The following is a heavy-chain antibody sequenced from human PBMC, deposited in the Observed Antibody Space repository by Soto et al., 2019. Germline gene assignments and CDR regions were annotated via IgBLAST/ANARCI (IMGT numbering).Heavy chain of an antibody. CDR2: ISYDGSNK. V-gene: IGHV3-30-3*01. D-gene: IGHD3-3*01. CDR1: GFTFSSYA. J-gene: IGHJ4*02. Sequence: QVQLVESGGGVVQPGRSLRLSCAASGFTFSSYAMHWVRQAPGKGLEWVAVISYDGSNKYYADSVKGRFTISRDNSKNTLYLQVNSMRAEDKAVYYCARDKRDLRFLEWSYYFDYWAREPWSPSPQ. CDR3: ARDKRDLRFLEWSYYFDY.